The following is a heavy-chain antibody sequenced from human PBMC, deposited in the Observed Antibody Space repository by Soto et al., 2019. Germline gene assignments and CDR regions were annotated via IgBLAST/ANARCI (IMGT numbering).Heavy chain of an antibody. CDR1: GGSISSYF. D-gene: IGHD6-13*01. Sequence: PSEALSLTCTVPGGSISSYFWSWILQPAGKGLEWVGRIYTSGGTNYNPSLKGRVTVSVDPAKNQFARELCVVAAVVMAVYYCARSSPPSIAAHDYWGQGTLVTVSS. CDR2: IYTSGGT. J-gene: IGHJ4*02. CDR3: ARSSPPSIAAHDY. V-gene: IGHV4-4*07.